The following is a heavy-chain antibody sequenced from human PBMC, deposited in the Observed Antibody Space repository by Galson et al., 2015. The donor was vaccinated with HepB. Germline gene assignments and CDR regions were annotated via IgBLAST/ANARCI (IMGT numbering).Heavy chain of an antibody. CDR2: IHTSGST. D-gene: IGHD3-3*01. CDR3: AREGDFWSGYPYYYYYYLDV. J-gene: IGHJ6*03. Sequence: ETLSLTCTVSGGSISGYYWSWIRQPAGKGLEWIGRIHTSGSTNYNPSLKSRVTMSVETSKNQFSLRLSSVTAADTAVYYCAREGDFWSGYPYYYYYYLDVWDKGTTVTGSS. CDR1: GGSISGYY. V-gene: IGHV4-4*07.